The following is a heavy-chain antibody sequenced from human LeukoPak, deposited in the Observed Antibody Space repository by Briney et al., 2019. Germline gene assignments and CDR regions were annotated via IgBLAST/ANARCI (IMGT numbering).Heavy chain of an antibody. CDR3: TKSGLDY. CDR1: GFSFSGSA. V-gene: IGHV3-73*01. J-gene: IGHJ4*02. CDR2: IRNKTHNYAT. Sequence: GGSLRLSCAASGFSFSGSAMHWVRQASGGGLEWVGRIRNKTHNYATAYGASVKGRFTISRDDSKNTAYLQMNSLKTEDTAVYYCTKSGLDYWGQGTLVTVSS. D-gene: IGHD5-12*01.